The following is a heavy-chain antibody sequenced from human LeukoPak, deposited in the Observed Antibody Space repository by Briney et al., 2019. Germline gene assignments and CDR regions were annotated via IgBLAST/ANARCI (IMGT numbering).Heavy chain of an antibody. J-gene: IGHJ4*02. CDR3: AKDPFGTSYFDY. CDR1: GFTFSKNA. Sequence: PGGSLRLSCAASGFTFSKNAMSWVRQAPGKGLEWVSSLSGSGADTYYADSVKGRFTTSRDNAKNTAYLQMNSLRAEDAAVYYCAKDPFGTSYFDYWGQGTLVTAS. CDR2: LSGSGADT. D-gene: IGHD2-2*01. V-gene: IGHV3-23*01.